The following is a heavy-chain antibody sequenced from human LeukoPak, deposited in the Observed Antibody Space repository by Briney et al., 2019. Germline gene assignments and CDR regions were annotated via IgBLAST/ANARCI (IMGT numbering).Heavy chain of an antibody. Sequence: GGSLRLSCAASGFTFSNYDMSWVRQAPGKGLEWVSAVSGSGGSTYYADSVKGRFTVSRDNSKNTLYLQMNSLRAGDTAVYHCAKDNTSGTYFDYWGQGAPVTVSS. D-gene: IGHD1-26*01. CDR1: GFTFSNYD. CDR2: VSGSGGST. V-gene: IGHV3-23*01. CDR3: AKDNTSGTYFDY. J-gene: IGHJ4*02.